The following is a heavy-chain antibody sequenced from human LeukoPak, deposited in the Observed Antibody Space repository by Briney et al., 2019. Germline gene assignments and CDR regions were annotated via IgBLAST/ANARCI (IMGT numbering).Heavy chain of an antibody. Sequence: SETLSLTCTVSGGSISSYYWSWIRQPPGKGLEWIGYIYYSGSTNYNPSLKSRVTISVDTSKNQFSLELSSVTAADTAVYYCARDNLRSTSCLDYWGQGTLVTVSS. CDR1: GGSISSYY. CDR3: ARDNLRSTSCLDY. D-gene: IGHD2-2*01. V-gene: IGHV4-59*12. CDR2: IYYSGST. J-gene: IGHJ4*02.